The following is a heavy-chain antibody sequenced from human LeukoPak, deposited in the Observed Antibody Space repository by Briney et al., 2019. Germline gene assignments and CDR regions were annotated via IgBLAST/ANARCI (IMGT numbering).Heavy chain of an antibody. D-gene: IGHD6-6*01. Sequence: GGSLRLSCTASGFIFGDNPLNWVRQSPGEGLEWLGLIRSRRYGVTTEYVASVNGRFSISRDDSKNYVNQQMNSLRDEDTAVYFCTRLSSSPAALYYYYMDGWGKGIPVTVS. CDR3: TRLSSSPAALYYYYMDG. V-gene: IGHV3-49*04. J-gene: IGHJ6*03. CDR2: IRSRRYGVTT. CDR1: GFIFGDNP.